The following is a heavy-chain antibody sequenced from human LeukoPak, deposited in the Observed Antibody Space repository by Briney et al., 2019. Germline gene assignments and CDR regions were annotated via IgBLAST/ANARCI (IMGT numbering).Heavy chain of an antibody. CDR1: GYTLTELS. Sequence: ASVKVSCKVSGYTLTELSMHWVRQAPGKGLEWMGGFDPEDGETIYAQRFQGRVTMTEDTSTDTAYMELSSLRSEDTAVYYCATTPRYFDWLLAIDYWGQGTLVTVSS. J-gene: IGHJ4*02. CDR2: FDPEDGET. CDR3: ATTPRYFDWLLAIDY. V-gene: IGHV1-24*01. D-gene: IGHD3-9*01.